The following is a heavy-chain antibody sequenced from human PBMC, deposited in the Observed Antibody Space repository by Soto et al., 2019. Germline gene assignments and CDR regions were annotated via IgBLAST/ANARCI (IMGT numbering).Heavy chain of an antibody. D-gene: IGHD3-22*01. V-gene: IGHV3-33*01. CDR3: ARIITYYYDSSGSALDDY. Sequence: GGSLRLSCAASGFTFSSYGMHWVRQAPGKGLEWVAVIWYDGSNKYYADSVKGRFTISRDNSKNTLYLQMNSLRAEDTAVYYCARIITYYYDSSGSALDDYWGQGTLVTVSS. J-gene: IGHJ4*02. CDR2: IWYDGSNK. CDR1: GFTFSSYG.